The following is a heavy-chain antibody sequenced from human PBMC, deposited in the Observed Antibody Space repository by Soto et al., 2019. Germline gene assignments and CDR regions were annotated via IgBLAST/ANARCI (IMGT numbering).Heavy chain of an antibody. V-gene: IGHV4-59*01. Sequence: SETLSLICTGSGGSISSYYWSWIRQPPGQGLEWIGYIYYSGSTNYNPSLKSRVTISVDTSKNQVSLKLSSVTAADTAVYYCARAVMHYYDSSGLDAFDIWGQGTMVTVSS. CDR1: GGSISSYY. D-gene: IGHD3-22*01. J-gene: IGHJ3*02. CDR3: ARAVMHYYDSSGLDAFDI. CDR2: IYYSGST.